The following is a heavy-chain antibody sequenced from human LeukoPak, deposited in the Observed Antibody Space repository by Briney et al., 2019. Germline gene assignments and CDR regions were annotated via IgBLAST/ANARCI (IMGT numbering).Heavy chain of an antibody. CDR1: GGSISSYY. J-gene: IGHJ6*03. Sequence: TSETLSLTCTVSGGSISSYYWSWIRQPPGKGLEWIGYIYTSGSTNYNPFLKSRVTISVDTSKNQFSLKLSSVTAADTAVYYCARRIRYSSSAARHYYYYYMDVWGKGTTVTVSS. CDR3: ARRIRYSSSAARHYYYYYMDV. CDR2: IYTSGST. D-gene: IGHD6-6*01. V-gene: IGHV4-4*09.